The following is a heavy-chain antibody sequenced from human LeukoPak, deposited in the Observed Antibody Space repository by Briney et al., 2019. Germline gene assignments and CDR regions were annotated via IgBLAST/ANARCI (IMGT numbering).Heavy chain of an antibody. J-gene: IGHJ6*02. CDR2: IYTSGST. Sequence: PSETLSLTCTVSGGSISSGSYYWSWIRQPAGKGLEWIGRIYTSGSTNYNPSLKSRVTISVDTSKNQFSLKLSSVTAADTAVYYCARGPGIVGATVYYYYYGMDVWGQGTTVTVSS. CDR3: ARGPGIVGATVYYYYYGMDV. V-gene: IGHV4-61*02. D-gene: IGHD1-26*01. CDR1: GGSISSGSYY.